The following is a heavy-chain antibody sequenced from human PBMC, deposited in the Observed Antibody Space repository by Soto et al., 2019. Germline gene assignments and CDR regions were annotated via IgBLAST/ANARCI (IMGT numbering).Heavy chain of an antibody. CDR3: ARVPTVTPVFFDY. D-gene: IGHD4-17*01. V-gene: IGHV3-33*01. CDR1: GFTFSSYG. CDR2: IWYDGSNK. J-gene: IGHJ4*02. Sequence: QVQLVESGGGVVQPGRSLRLSCAASGFTFSSYGMHWARQAPGKGLEWVAVIWYDGSNKYYADSVKGRFTISRDNSKNTLYLQMNSLRAEDTAVYYCARVPTVTPVFFDYWGQGTLVTVSS.